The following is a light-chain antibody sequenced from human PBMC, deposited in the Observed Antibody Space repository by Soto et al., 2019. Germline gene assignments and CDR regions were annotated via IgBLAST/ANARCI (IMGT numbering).Light chain of an antibody. CDR1: QSVSSD. CDR3: QQYNNWLRNT. Sequence: EIVMTQSPATLSVSPGESATLSCRASQSVSSDLAWYQQKPGQAPRLLIYYTSTRATGFPARFSGGGSGTEFTLTISSLQSEDSAFYYCQQYNNWLRNTFGQGTKVDIK. J-gene: IGKJ2*01. CDR2: YTS. V-gene: IGKV3-15*01.